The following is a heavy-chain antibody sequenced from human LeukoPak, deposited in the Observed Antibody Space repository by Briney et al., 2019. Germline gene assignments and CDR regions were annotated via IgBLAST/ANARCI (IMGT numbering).Heavy chain of an antibody. Sequence: ASVKVSCKASGYTSTSYGISWVRQAPGQGLEWMGWISAYNGNTNYAQKLQGRVTMTTDTSTSTAYMELRSLRSDDTAVYYCARETLWFGEHNNFGHWGQGTLVTVSS. CDR2: ISAYNGNT. CDR1: GYTSTSYG. J-gene: IGHJ4*02. V-gene: IGHV1-18*01. D-gene: IGHD3-10*01. CDR3: ARETLWFGEHNNFGH.